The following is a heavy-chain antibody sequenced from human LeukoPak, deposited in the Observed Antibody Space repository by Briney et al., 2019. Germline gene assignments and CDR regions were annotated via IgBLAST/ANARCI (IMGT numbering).Heavy chain of an antibody. CDR1: GFSFSTGGVG. V-gene: IGHV2-5*01. D-gene: IGHD2-15*01. CDR2: IYENDEK. CDR3: AHRHRGVASDI. Sequence: SGPTLVKPTQTLRLTCTFSGFSFSTGGVGVGWIRQPPGKALEWLGVIYENDEKLYSSSLQNRLSITKDTSRSQVVLTMANMDPVDTATYYCAHRHRGVASDIWGQGTMVTVSS. J-gene: IGHJ3*02.